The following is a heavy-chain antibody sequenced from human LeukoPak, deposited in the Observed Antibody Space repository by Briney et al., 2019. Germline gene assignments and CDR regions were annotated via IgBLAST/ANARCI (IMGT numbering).Heavy chain of an antibody. V-gene: IGHV1-2*02. J-gene: IGHJ4*02. CDR3: AVGPSFDY. CDR1: GYTFTGYF. CDR2: ITPNTGGT. Sequence: ASVKVSCKASGYTFTGYFMHWVRQAPGQGLEWMGWITPNTGGTNYAQKFQGRVTITADKSTSTAYMELSSLGSEDTAVYYCAVGPSFDYWGQGTLVTVSS. D-gene: IGHD3/OR15-3a*01.